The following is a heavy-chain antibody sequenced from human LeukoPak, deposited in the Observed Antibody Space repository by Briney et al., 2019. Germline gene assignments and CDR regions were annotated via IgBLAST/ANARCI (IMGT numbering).Heavy chain of an antibody. CDR3: ARPPDIVATMAYNWFDP. CDR1: GYTFTSYG. Sequence: GASVKVSCKASGYTFTSYGISWVRQPPGQGLEGMGWISAYNGNTNYAQKLQGRVTMTTDTSTSTAYMELRSLRSEDTAVYYCARPPDIVATMAYNWFDPWGQGTLVTVSS. J-gene: IGHJ5*02. V-gene: IGHV1-18*01. D-gene: IGHD5-12*01. CDR2: ISAYNGNT.